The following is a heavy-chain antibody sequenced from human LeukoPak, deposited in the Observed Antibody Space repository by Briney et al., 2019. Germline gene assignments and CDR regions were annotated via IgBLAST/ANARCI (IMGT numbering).Heavy chain of an antibody. CDR2: VYHSGST. CDR1: GGSISSSDL. J-gene: IGHJ4*02. Sequence: PGTLSLTCAVSGGSISSSDLWSWVRQPPGKGLEWIGQVYHSGSTNYNPSLRSRVTISVDKSKNQFSLELSSVTAADTAVYYCARVSGISVAGTEVNWGQGTLVTVSS. D-gene: IGHD6-19*01. CDR3: ARVSGISVAGTEVN. V-gene: IGHV4-4*03.